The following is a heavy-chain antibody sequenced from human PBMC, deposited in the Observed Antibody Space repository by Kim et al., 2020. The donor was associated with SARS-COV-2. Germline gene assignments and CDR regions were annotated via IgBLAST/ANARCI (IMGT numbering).Heavy chain of an antibody. D-gene: IGHD6-6*01. CDR2: INHSGST. Sequence: SETLSLTCAVYGGSFSGYYWSWIRQPPGKGLEWIGEINHSGSTNYNPSLKSRVTISVDTSKNQFSLKLSSVTAADTAVYYCAGDKFYSSSSYGMDVWGQGTTVTVSS. V-gene: IGHV4-34*01. J-gene: IGHJ6*02. CDR3: AGDKFYSSSSYGMDV. CDR1: GGSFSGYY.